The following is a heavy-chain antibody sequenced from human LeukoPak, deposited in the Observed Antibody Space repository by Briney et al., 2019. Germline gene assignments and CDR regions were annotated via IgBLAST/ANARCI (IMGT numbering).Heavy chain of an antibody. CDR3: ARERGNSLFGMDV. D-gene: IGHD5-18*01. CDR2: IYSGGAT. Sequence: GGSLRLSCVASVISVGSNYMSWVRQAPGKGLEWVSVIYSGGATLYADSVKGRFTISRDNSKNTLFLQMNSLRSEDSAVYYCARERGNSLFGMDVWGPGTTVIVS. J-gene: IGHJ6*02. CDR1: VISVGSNY. V-gene: IGHV3-53*05.